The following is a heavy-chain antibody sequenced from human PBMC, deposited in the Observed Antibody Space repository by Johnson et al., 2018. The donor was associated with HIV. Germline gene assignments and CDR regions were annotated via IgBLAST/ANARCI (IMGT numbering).Heavy chain of an antibody. V-gene: IGHV3-66*01. J-gene: IGHJ3*02. CDR1: GFTVSSNY. CDR2: IYSGGST. CDR3: ARSGWYLSYAFDI. Sequence: VQLVESGGGLVQPGGSLRLSCAASGFTVSSNYMSWVRQAPGTGLEWVSVIYSGGSTYYADPVKGRFTISRDNSKNTLYLQLNSLRAEDTAVYYCARSGWYLSYAFDIWGQGTMVTVSS. D-gene: IGHD6-19*01.